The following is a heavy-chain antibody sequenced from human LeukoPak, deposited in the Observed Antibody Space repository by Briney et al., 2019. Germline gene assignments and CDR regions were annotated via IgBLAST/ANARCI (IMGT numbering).Heavy chain of an antibody. CDR1: GFTVSSNY. J-gene: IGHJ4*02. CDR2: ISGSGGST. CDR3: AKGLASGSSWYLLPVSDY. V-gene: IGHV3-23*01. D-gene: IGHD6-13*01. Sequence: PGGSLRLSCAVSGFTVSSNYMSWVRQAPGKGLEWVSAISGSGGSTYYADSVKGRFTISRDNSKNTLYLQMNSLRAEDTAVYYCAKGLASGSSWYLLPVSDYWGQGTLVTVSS.